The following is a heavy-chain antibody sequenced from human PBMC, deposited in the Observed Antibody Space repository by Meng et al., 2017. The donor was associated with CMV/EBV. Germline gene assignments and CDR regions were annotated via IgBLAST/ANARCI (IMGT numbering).Heavy chain of an antibody. J-gene: IGHJ6*02. CDR2: ISYDGSNK. V-gene: IGHV3-30*04. Sequence: GGSLRLSCAASGFTFSSYAMHWVRQAPGKGLEWVAVISYDGSNKYYADFVKGRFTISRDNSKNTLYLQMNSLRAEDTAVYYCARDARSVQKNSIESIAARPPRDYYYGMDVWGQGTTVTVSS. CDR3: ARDARSVQKNSIESIAARPPRDYYYGMDV. D-gene: IGHD6-6*01. CDR1: GFTFSSYA.